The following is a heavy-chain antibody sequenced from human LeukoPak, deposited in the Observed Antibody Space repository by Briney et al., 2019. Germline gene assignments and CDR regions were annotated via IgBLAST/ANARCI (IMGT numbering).Heavy chain of an antibody. CDR3: AKDRSGNFDY. J-gene: IGHJ4*02. CDR1: GFTFSSYG. V-gene: IGHV3-30*02. D-gene: IGHD3-3*01. Sequence: PGGSLRLSWAASGFTFSSYGMHWVRQAPGKGLEWVAFVRYDGSNTYYADSVKGRFTISRDNSKNTLYLQMNSLRAEDTAVYYCAKDRSGNFDYWGQGTLVTVSS. CDR2: VRYDGSNT.